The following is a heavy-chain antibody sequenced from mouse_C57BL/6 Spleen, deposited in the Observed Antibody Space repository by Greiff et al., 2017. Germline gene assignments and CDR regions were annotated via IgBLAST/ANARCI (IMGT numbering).Heavy chain of an antibody. Sequence: VKLQQSGAELVKPGASVKLSCKASGYTFTEYTIHWVKQRSGKGLEWIGWFYPGSGSIKYNEKFKDKATLTADKSSSTVYMELSRLTSEDSAVYVCARHEGYGYDLSWFAYWGQGTLVTVSA. J-gene: IGHJ3*01. V-gene: IGHV1-62-2*01. D-gene: IGHD2-2*01. CDR3: ARHEGYGYDLSWFAY. CDR1: GYTFTEYT. CDR2: FYPGSGSI.